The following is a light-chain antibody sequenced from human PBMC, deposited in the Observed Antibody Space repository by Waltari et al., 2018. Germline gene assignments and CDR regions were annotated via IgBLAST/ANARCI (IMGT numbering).Light chain of an antibody. Sequence: IVLTQSPATLSLSPGEGATLSCRASQRISSSLAWYQQNPGQAPRLLIYGATSRATGVPARFSGDWSGTHFTLTISSLQSEDFAVYYGQFYNGWPLFGGGTKVEIK. CDR1: QRISSS. CDR3: QFYNGWPL. CDR2: GAT. J-gene: IGKJ4*01. V-gene: IGKV3-15*01.